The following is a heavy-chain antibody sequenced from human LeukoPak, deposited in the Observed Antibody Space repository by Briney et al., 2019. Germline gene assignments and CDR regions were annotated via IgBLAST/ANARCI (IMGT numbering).Heavy chain of an antibody. Sequence: MPSEALSLTCTVSGGSISSYYWSWIRQPPGKGLEWIGYIYYSGSTNYNPSLKSRVTISVDTSKNQFSLKLSSVTAADTAVYYCARQGMVRGVILDYWGQGTLVTVSS. V-gene: IGHV4-59*08. D-gene: IGHD3-10*01. CDR3: ARQGMVRGVILDY. CDR1: GGSISSYY. J-gene: IGHJ4*02. CDR2: IYYSGST.